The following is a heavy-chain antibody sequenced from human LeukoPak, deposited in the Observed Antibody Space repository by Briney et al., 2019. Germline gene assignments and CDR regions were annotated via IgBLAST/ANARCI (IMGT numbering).Heavy chain of an antibody. CDR2: ISAYNGNT. CDR3: VHDSSGYLGY. CDR1: GYTFTSYG. V-gene: IGHV1-18*01. Sequence: ASVKVSCKASGYTFTSYGISWVRQAPGQGLEWMGWISAYNGNTNYAQKFQGRVTMTRDTSISTAYMELSSLRSEDTAVYYCVHDSSGYLGYWGQGTLVTVSP. J-gene: IGHJ4*02. D-gene: IGHD3-22*01.